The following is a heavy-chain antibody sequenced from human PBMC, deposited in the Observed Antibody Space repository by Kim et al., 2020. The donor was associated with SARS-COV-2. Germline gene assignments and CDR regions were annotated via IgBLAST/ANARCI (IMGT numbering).Heavy chain of an antibody. D-gene: IGHD5-12*01. CDR2: INPSSGDT. CDR3: ARGGKDGYPLQVDL. J-gene: IGHJ5*02. Sequence: ASVKVSCEASGDTFTGYMHWVRQAPGQGLEWMGWINPSSGDTTSLQKFQGRLTMTWDMSISTAYMALTRLRFDDTAVYYCARGGKDGYPLQVDLWGQGSLVTVSS. CDR1: GDTFTGY. V-gene: IGHV1-2*02.